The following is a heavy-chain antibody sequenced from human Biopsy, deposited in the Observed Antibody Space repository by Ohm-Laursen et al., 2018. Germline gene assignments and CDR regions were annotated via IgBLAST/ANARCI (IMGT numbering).Heavy chain of an antibody. J-gene: IGHJ2*01. CDR1: GGSISSYY. V-gene: IGHV4-59*08. Sequence: GTLSLTCTVSGGSISSYYWSWIRQPPGKGLEWIGYLYYTGSTNYNPSLKSRITISVDTSMNHLSLRLTFVTAADTAVYYCARHAPSYSGSYWRYFDLWGRGTLVTVSS. CDR2: LYYTGST. D-gene: IGHD1-26*01. CDR3: ARHAPSYSGSYWRYFDL.